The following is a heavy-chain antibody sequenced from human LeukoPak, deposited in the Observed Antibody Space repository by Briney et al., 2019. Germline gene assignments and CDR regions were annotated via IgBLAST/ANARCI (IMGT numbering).Heavy chain of an antibody. CDR2: ISYDGSNK. Sequence: PGGSLRLSCAASGFTFSSYAMHWVRQAPGKGLEWVAVISYDGSNKYHADSVKGRFTISRDNSKNTLYLQMNSLRAEDTAVYYCARDILGYCSGGSCYDIYYYYGMDVWGQGTTVTVSS. J-gene: IGHJ6*02. CDR1: GFTFSSYA. CDR3: ARDILGYCSGGSCYDIYYYYGMDV. D-gene: IGHD2-15*01. V-gene: IGHV3-30-3*01.